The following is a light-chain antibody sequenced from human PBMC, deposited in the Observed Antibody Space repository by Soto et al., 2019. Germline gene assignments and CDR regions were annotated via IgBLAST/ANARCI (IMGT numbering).Light chain of an antibody. CDR2: EVS. CDR3: SSYTSSGTPV. Sequence: QSVLTQPASVSGSPGQSITISCTGTSIDVGGYNYLSWYQQHPGKAPKVMIYEVSNRPSGVSNRFSGSKSGNTASLTISGLQAEDAAEYYCSSYTSSGTPVFGGGTKLTVL. CDR1: SIDVGGYNY. V-gene: IGLV2-14*01. J-gene: IGLJ3*02.